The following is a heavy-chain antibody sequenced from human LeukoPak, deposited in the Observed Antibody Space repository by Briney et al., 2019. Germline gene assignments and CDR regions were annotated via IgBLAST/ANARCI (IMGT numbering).Heavy chain of an antibody. D-gene: IGHD1-26*01. CDR2: VNPNSGGT. V-gene: IGHV1-2*02. J-gene: IGHJ3*02. Sequence: ASVKVSFKASGYTFTGYYMHWVRQAPAQGLEWMGWVNPNSGGTNYAQKFQGRVTMTSDTSISTAYMELSRLRSDDTAVYYCARESIVGATLHAFDIWGQGTMVTVSS. CDR1: GYTFTGYY. CDR3: ARESIVGATLHAFDI.